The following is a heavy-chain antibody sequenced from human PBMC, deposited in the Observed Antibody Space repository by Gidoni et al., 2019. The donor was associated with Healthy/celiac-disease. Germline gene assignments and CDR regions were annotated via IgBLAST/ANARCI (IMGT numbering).Heavy chain of an antibody. CDR1: GFPSSSYA. V-gene: IGHV3-30*01. CDR2: ISYDGSNK. Sequence: QVQLVEPGGGVVQPGRSLRPPCAASGFPSSSYAMHWVHRAPGKGLEWVAVISYDGSNKYYADSVKGRFTISRDNSKNTLYLQMNSLRAEDTAVYYCARAPDGWGQGTLVTVSS. J-gene: IGHJ4*02. CDR3: ARAPDG.